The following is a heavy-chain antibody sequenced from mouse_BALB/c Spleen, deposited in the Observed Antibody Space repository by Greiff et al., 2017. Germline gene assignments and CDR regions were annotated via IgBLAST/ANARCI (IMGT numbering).Heavy chain of an antibody. V-gene: IGHV5-9-3*01. CDR3: ARVETPNWYFDV. CDR2: ISSGGSYT. CDR1: GFTFSSYA. J-gene: IGHJ1*01. Sequence: EVKVVESGGGLVKPGGSLKLSCAASGFTFSSYAMSWVRQTPEKRLEWVATISSGGSYTYYPDSVKGRFTISRDNAKNTLYLQMSSLRSEDTAMYYCARVETPNWYFDVWGAGTTVTVSS.